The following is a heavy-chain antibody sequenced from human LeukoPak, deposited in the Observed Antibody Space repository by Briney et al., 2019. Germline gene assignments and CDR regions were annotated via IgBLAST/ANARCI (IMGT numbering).Heavy chain of an antibody. CDR2: INHSGST. CDR3: ARDPATSGY. Sequence: SETLSLTCAVYGGSFSGYYWSWIRQPPGKGLEWIGEINHSGSTNYNPSLKSRVTISVDTSKNQFSLKLSSVTAADTAVYYCARDPATSGYWGQGALVTVSS. CDR1: GGSFSGYY. J-gene: IGHJ4*02. V-gene: IGHV4-34*01. D-gene: IGHD1-26*01.